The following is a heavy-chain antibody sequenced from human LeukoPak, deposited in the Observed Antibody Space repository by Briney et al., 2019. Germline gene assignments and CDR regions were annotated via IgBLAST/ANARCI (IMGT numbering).Heavy chain of an antibody. D-gene: IGHD3-16*01. V-gene: IGHV3-23*01. CDR1: GFTFSSNA. Sequence: GGSLRIPCAASGFTFSSNAMSWVRQAPGKGLEWVSPISGSGGSTYYADSVKGRFTISRDNSKNTLYLQMNSLRAEDTAVYYCAKGRHLRQNWFEPWGQGTLVTASS. J-gene: IGHJ5*02. CDR3: AKGRHLRQNWFEP. CDR2: ISGSGGST.